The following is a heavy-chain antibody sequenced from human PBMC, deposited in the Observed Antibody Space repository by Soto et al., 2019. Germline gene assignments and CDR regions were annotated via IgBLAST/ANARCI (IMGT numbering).Heavy chain of an antibody. D-gene: IGHD4-17*01. CDR2: INHSGST. J-gene: IGHJ4*02. CDR1: GGSFSGYY. Sequence: SETLSLTCAVYGGSFSGYYWSWIRQPPGKGLEWIGEINHSGSTNYNPSLKSRVTISVDTSKNQFSLKLSSVTAADTAVYYCAGRRYGDLTDFWGQGTLVTVSS. V-gene: IGHV4-34*01. CDR3: AGRRYGDLTDF.